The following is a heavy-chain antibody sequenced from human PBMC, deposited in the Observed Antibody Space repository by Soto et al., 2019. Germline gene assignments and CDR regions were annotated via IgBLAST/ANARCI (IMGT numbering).Heavy chain of an antibody. D-gene: IGHD3-10*01. Sequence: PSETLSLTCTVSGGSVRSDSFYWSWIRQPPGKGLEWIAFIYHSGSTNYNPSLNSRVTISVDTSKNRFSLKLTSVTAADTAVYYCARGSMVRGNYGMDVWGQGTTVTVSS. CDR2: IYHSGST. V-gene: IGHV4-61*01. CDR1: GGSVRSDSFY. J-gene: IGHJ6*02. CDR3: ARGSMVRGNYGMDV.